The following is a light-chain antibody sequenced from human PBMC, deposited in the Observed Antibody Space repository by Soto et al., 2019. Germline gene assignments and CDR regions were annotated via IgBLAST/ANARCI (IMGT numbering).Light chain of an antibody. Sequence: VLTQSPLSLPVTLGQPASISCRSSQTLTYSNGKTYLNWYQQRPGQAPRRLIYQVSHRDSGVPDRFSGSGSVSGTDFTLKISRVEAEDVGVYYCMEGPPSFGQGTKVEIK. CDR3: MEGPPS. J-gene: IGKJ1*01. CDR1: QTLTYSNGKTY. V-gene: IGKV2-30*01. CDR2: QVS.